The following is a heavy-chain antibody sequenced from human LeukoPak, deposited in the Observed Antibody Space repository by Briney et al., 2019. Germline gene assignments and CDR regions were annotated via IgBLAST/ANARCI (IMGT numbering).Heavy chain of an antibody. J-gene: IGHJ4*02. V-gene: IGHV3-53*01. CDR3: TRDQMNY. CDR2: IFSNGDT. Sequence: PGGSLRLSCTASEFTVSRNYMLWVRQAPGKGLERVSLIFSNGDTHYADSVKGRFTISRDTSKNTVSLQMNSLRVEDTAMYYCTRDQMNYWGQGTLATVSS. CDR1: EFTVSRNY. D-gene: IGHD5-24*01.